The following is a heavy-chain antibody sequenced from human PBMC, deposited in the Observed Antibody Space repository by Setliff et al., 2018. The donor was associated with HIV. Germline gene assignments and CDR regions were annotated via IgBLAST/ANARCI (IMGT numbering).Heavy chain of an antibody. CDR1: GYTFTSYG. V-gene: IGHV1-18*01. CDR2: ISAYNGNT. J-gene: IGHJ4*02. CDR3: ARDAGIPMVRGRWPLDY. Sequence: GASVKVSCKASGYTFTSYGISWVRQAPGQGLEWMGWISAYNGNTNYAQKLQGRVTMTTDTSTSTAYMELRSLRSDDTAVYYCARDAGIPMVRGRWPLDYWGQGTLVTVSS. D-gene: IGHD3-10*01.